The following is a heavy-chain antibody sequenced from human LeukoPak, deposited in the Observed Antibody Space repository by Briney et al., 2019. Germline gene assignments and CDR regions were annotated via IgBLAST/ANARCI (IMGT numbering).Heavy chain of an antibody. J-gene: IGHJ4*02. Sequence: GGSLRLSCAASGFTFSSYAMYWVRQAPGKGLEYVSSISSNGGSTYYANSVKGRFTISRDNSKNTLSLQMGSLRPADMAVYYCARVRGSCFFDFWGQGTLVTVSS. V-gene: IGHV3-64*01. CDR2: ISSNGGST. D-gene: IGHD2-15*01. CDR3: ARVRGSCFFDF. CDR1: GFTFSSYA.